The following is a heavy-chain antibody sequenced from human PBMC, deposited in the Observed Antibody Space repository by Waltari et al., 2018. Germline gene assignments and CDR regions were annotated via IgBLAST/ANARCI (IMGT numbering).Heavy chain of an antibody. V-gene: IGHV1-2*02. CDR2: INPNSGGT. D-gene: IGHD3-3*02. Sequence: QVQLVQSGAEVKKPGASVKVSCKASGYTFTGYYMHWVRQAPGQGLEWMGWINPNSGGTNYAQKFQGRVTMTRDTSISTAYMELSRLRSDDTAVYYCAREGGIFGVGRNAFDIWGQGTMVTVSS. CDR3: AREGGIFGVGRNAFDI. CDR1: GYTFTGYY. J-gene: IGHJ3*02.